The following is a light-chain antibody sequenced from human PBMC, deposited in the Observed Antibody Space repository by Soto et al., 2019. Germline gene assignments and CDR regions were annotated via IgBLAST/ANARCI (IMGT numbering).Light chain of an antibody. CDR1: QDISTD. CDR2: SSS. Sequence: DFQMTQSPSSLSASVGDRVTITCRASQDISTDVAWYQQKPCKPPNLLISSSSTLQSGVPSRFSGTGYRTDFTLTIGILQPDDVATYYCPKYNSFPPTFGGGTKVEI. J-gene: IGKJ4*01. V-gene: IGKV1-27*01. CDR3: PKYNSFPPT.